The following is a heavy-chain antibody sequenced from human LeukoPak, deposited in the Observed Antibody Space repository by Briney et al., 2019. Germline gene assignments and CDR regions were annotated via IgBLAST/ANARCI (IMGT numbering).Heavy chain of an antibody. Sequence: ASVKVSCKASGYTFTSYDFNWLRQATGQGPEWMGWMNPNSGATGYAQKFQGRVTMTRSASINTAYMELTDLRSEDTAVYYCARVEYSSSSTIYYFDYWGQGTLVTVSS. V-gene: IGHV1-8*01. CDR2: MNPNSGAT. CDR1: GYTFTSYD. D-gene: IGHD6-6*01. J-gene: IGHJ4*02. CDR3: ARVEYSSSSTIYYFDY.